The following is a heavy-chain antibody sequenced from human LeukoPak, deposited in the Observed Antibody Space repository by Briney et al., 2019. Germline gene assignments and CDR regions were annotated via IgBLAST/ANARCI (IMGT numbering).Heavy chain of an antibody. CDR2: ISSSSSYI. V-gene: IGHV3-21*04. CDR1: GFTFSSYS. CDR3: AKHNGPVIARGPFDY. Sequence: GGSLRLSCAASGFTFSSYSMNWVRQAPGKGLEWVSSISSSSSYIYYADSVKGRFTISRDNAKNSLYLQMTSLRAEDTAVYYCAKHNGPVIARGPFDYWGQGTLVTVSS. D-gene: IGHD2-8*01. J-gene: IGHJ4*02.